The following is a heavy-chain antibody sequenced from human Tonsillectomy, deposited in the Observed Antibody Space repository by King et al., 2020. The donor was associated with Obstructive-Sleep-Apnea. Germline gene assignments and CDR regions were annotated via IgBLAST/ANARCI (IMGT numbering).Heavy chain of an antibody. J-gene: IGHJ3*02. CDR1: GGSISSYY. CDR3: ARSTYYDFWSGYYTSAFDI. D-gene: IGHD3-3*01. V-gene: IGHV4-59*01. CDR2: IYYSGST. Sequence: QLQESGPGLAKPSETLSLTCTVSGGSISSYYWSWIRQPPGKGLEWIGYIYYSGSTNYNPSLKSRVTISVDTSKNQFSLKLSSVTAADTAVYYCARSTYYDFWSGYYTSAFDIWGHGTMVTVSS.